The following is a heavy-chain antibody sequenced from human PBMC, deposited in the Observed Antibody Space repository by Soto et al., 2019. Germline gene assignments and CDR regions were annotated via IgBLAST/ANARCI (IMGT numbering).Heavy chain of an antibody. Sequence: SETLSLTCTVSGGSVNSGIYYWSWIRQPPGKGLEWIGHIYYSGSTNYNPSLKSRVTISVDTSKNQFSLKLSSVTAADTAVYYCARAYSGSYFDYWGQGTLVTVSS. CDR3: ARAYSGSYFDY. CDR1: GGSVNSGIYY. D-gene: IGHD1-26*01. V-gene: IGHV4-61*01. CDR2: IYYSGST. J-gene: IGHJ4*02.